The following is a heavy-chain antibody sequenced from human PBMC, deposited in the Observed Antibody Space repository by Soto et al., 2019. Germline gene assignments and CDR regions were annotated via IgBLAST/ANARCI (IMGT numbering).Heavy chain of an antibody. CDR2: VSPNGQGI. V-gene: IGHV3-23*01. CDR3: AKDRDYPRDYFHY. CDR1: GFTLGRYG. Sequence: GGSLRLSCAASGFTLGRYGMSWVRQAPGKGLEWVSAVSPNGQGIYYADSVRGRFTISRDFSKNTVFLHMDSLRAEDTAVYYCAKDRDYPRDYFHYWGQGSLVTVSS. D-gene: IGHD3-10*01. J-gene: IGHJ4*02.